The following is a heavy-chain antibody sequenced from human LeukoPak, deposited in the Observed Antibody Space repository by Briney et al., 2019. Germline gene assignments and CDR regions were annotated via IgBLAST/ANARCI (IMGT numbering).Heavy chain of an antibody. V-gene: IGHV3-30*02. D-gene: IGHD3-3*01. CDR2: IRYDGSNK. CDR3: ANGRGSYDFWSGYPIDY. Sequence: GGSLRLSCAASGFTFSSYGMHWVRQAPGKGLEWVAFIRYDGSNKYYADSVKGRFTISRDNSKNTLYLQMNSLRAEATAVYDCANGRGSYDFWSGYPIDYWGQGTMVTVSS. CDR1: GFTFSSYG. J-gene: IGHJ4*02.